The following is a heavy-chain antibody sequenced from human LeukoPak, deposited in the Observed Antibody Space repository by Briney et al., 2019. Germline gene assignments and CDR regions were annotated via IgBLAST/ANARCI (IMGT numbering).Heavy chain of an antibody. D-gene: IGHD5-18*01. J-gene: IGHJ4*02. V-gene: IGHV3-30*18. CDR3: AKTKGYSYGYYFDY. CDR1: GFTFSSYA. Sequence: GRSLRLSCAASGFTFSSYAMHWVRQSLGKGLEWVAVMSYDGFNKYYADSVKGRFTISRDNSKNTLYLQMNSLRAEDTAVHYCAKTKGYSYGYYFDYWGQGTLVTVSS. CDR2: MSYDGFNK.